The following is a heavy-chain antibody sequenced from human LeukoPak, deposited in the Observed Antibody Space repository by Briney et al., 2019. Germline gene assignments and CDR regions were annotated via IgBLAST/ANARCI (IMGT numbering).Heavy chain of an antibody. Sequence: ASVTVSCKASGYPFSNYDINWVRQAPGQGLEWMGWRNPKSGNTGYGQKFQGRVTMTRVTSITTAYMELRSLRSDDTAVYYCTKASLAFGTKYFDPWGQGTLVTVSS. J-gene: IGHJ5*02. D-gene: IGHD3-10*01. CDR3: TKASLAFGTKYFDP. V-gene: IGHV1-8*01. CDR1: GYPFSNYD. CDR2: RNPKSGNT.